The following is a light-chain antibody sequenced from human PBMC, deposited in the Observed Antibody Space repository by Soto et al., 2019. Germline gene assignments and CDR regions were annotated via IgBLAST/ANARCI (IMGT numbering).Light chain of an antibody. V-gene: IGKV3-11*01. CDR1: QSVSSY. CDR2: DAS. CDR3: QQRSNWPPLT. J-gene: IGKJ4*01. Sequence: EIVLTQSPATLSLSPGERATLSCRASQSVSSYLAWYQQKPGQAPRLLIYDASNRATGIPARFSGSGSGTDFTLTISSIETEDFVVYYCQQRSNWPPLTFGGGTKVEIK.